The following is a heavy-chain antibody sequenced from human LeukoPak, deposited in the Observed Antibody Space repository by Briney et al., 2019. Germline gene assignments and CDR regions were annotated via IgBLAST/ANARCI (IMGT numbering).Heavy chain of an antibody. CDR2: IIPVFGTA. CDR3: ARDAVITTGTTTVYGMDV. D-gene: IGHD1-1*01. Sequence: SVKVSCKASGGIFSSYAISWVRQAPGQGLEWMGGIIPVFGTANYAQKFQGRVTITADESTSTAYMELSSLRSEDTAVYYCARDAVITTGTTTVYGMDVWGQGTTVTVSS. CDR1: GGIFSSYA. J-gene: IGHJ6*02. V-gene: IGHV1-69*13.